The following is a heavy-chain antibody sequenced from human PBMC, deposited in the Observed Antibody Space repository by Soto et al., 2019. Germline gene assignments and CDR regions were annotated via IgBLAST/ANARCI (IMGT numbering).Heavy chain of an antibody. CDR1: GYTFTNYA. V-gene: IGHV1-3*01. Sequence: QVQLVQSGAEVKQPGASVKVSCRASGYTFTNYAIHWVRQGPGQRLAWMGWINAGNGKTKYSQKFQGRVTITRDTAASTAYMELSSLSPEDTSGYYCARDGAVAGNTNFDYWGQGTLVTVSS. D-gene: IGHD6-19*01. J-gene: IGHJ4*02. CDR2: INAGNGKT. CDR3: ARDGAVAGNTNFDY.